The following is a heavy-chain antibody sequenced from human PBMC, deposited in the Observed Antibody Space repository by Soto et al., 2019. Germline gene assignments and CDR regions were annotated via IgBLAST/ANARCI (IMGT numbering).Heavy chain of an antibody. J-gene: IGHJ6*02. Sequence: QVQLHESGPGLVKPSQTLSLTCTVSGGSISSGGHYWNWIRQHPGKGLEWIGYIYYSGSTYYNPSLKSRVTISVDTSKNQFSLNLSSVTAADTAVYYCARDQAYDYTSPGDYYYYGMDVWGQGTTVTVSS. D-gene: IGHD4-4*01. CDR2: IYYSGST. V-gene: IGHV4-31*03. CDR3: ARDQAYDYTSPGDYYYYGMDV. CDR1: GGSISSGGHY.